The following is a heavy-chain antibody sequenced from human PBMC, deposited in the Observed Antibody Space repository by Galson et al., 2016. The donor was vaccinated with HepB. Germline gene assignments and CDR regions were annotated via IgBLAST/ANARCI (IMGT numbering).Heavy chain of an antibody. J-gene: IGHJ4*02. CDR1: GFTFSSYA. CDR3: AKDIPITVTTFVGFDY. Sequence: SLRLSCAASGFTFSSYAMSWVRQAPGQGLEWVSGIVGSGGHTYYADTVKGRFTISRDNSKNTLDLQMNSLRAEDTAVFYCAKDIPITVTTFVGFDYWGQGTLVTVSS. D-gene: IGHD4-17*01. V-gene: IGHV3-23*01. CDR2: IVGSGGHT.